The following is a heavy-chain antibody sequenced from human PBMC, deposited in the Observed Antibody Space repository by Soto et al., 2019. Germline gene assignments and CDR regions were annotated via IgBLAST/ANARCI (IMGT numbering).Heavy chain of an antibody. V-gene: IGHV3-23*01. CDR2: ISGNGGTT. J-gene: IGHJ4*02. CDR3: ARDGANYDILTGPD. Sequence: GSLRLSCATSGFTFTNYAMNWVRQATGKGLEWVSTISGNGGTTYYADSVKGRFTISRDNAKNSLYLQMNSLRAEDTAVYYCARDGANYDILTGPDWGQGTLVTVSS. D-gene: IGHD3-9*01. CDR1: GFTFTNYA.